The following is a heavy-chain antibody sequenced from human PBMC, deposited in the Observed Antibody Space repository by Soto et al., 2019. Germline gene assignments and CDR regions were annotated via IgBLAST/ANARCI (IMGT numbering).Heavy chain of an antibody. CDR3: ARDETGYCSSTSCYGERFDY. V-gene: IGHV3-11*01. CDR1: GFTFSDYY. CDR2: ISSSGSTI. Sequence: GGSLRLSCAASGFTFSDYYMSWIRQAPGKGLEWVSYISSSGSTIYYADSVKGRFTISRDNAKNSLCLQMNSLRAEDTAVYYCARDETGYCSSTSCYGERFDYWGQGTLVTVSS. J-gene: IGHJ4*02. D-gene: IGHD2-2*01.